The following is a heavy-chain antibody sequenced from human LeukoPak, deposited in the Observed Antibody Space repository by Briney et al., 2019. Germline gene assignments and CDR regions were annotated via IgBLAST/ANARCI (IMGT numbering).Heavy chain of an antibody. V-gene: IGHV3-43*02. J-gene: IGHJ3*02. CDR1: GFTFDEYA. CDR2: ISGDGVRT. Sequence: GGSLKLSCAASGFTFDEYAIHWVRQAPGKGLEWVSLISGDGVRTFYTDSVKGRFTISRDNSKNSLYLQMNSLGTEDTALYYCAKDLTSVYDAFNIWGQGTMVTVSS. CDR3: AKDLTSVYDAFNI.